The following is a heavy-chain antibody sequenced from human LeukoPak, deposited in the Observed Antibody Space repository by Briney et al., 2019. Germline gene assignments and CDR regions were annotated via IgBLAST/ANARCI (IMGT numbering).Heavy chain of an antibody. CDR3: ARMGYCTRATCGGAFDF. CDR2: INTNTENP. Sequence: GASVKVSCKASGYTFTSYAMNWVRQAPGQGLEWVGWINTNTENPAYAQGFTGRFVFSVDISVSTAYLQINSLKAEDTAVYYCARMGYCTRATCGGAFDFWGQGTLVTVSS. J-gene: IGHJ4*02. D-gene: IGHD2-8*01. V-gene: IGHV7-4-1*02. CDR1: GYTFTSYA.